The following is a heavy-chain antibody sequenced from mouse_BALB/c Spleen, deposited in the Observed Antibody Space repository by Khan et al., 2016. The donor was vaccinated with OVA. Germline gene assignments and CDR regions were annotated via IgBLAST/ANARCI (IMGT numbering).Heavy chain of an antibody. D-gene: IGHD1-1*01. CDR1: GFTFSTYG. J-gene: IGHJ3*01. CDR2: VSTGGGYT. Sequence: EVELVESGGDLVKPGGSLKLSCAASGFTFSTYGMSWVRQTPDKRLEWVATVSTGGGYTYYPDSVKGRFTISSDNAKNTLELQMRCLNAYDTAIFYCARLAYYYDSEGFAYWGQGTLVTVSA. V-gene: IGHV5-6*01. CDR3: ARLAYYYDSEGFAY.